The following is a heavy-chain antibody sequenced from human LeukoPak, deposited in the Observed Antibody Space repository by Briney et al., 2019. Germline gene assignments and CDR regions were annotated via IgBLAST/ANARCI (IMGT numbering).Heavy chain of an antibody. J-gene: IGHJ6*02. Sequence: PSETLSLTCTVSGVSISGYYWYWIRQAPGEGLEWISSINYSASTNYNPSLKSRFTISIDTSNNPFSLRLNSLTAADGAVYYCARRRGARRYDGLDVWGQGTTVSVSS. CDR1: GVSISGYY. D-gene: IGHD1-26*01. CDR3: ARRRGARRYDGLDV. V-gene: IGHV4-59*08. CDR2: INYSAST.